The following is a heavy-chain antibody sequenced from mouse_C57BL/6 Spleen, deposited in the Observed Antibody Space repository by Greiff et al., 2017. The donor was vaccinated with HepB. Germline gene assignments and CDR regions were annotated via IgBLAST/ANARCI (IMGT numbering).Heavy chain of an antibody. D-gene: IGHD4-1*01. V-gene: IGHV1-81*01. CDR1: GYTFTSYG. J-gene: IGHJ2*01. CDR2: IYPRSGNT. CDR3: ARRELTGAFDY. Sequence: VQLQQSGAELARPGASVKLSCKASGYTFTSYGISWVKQRTGQGLEWIGEIYPRSGNTYYNEKFKGKATLTADKSSSTAYMELRSLTSEDSAVYFCARRELTGAFDYWGQSTTLTVSS.